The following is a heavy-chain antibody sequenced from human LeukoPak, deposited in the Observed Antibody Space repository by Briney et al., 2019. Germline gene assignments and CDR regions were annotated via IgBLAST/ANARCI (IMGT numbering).Heavy chain of an antibody. CDR3: ARLNYWVY. CDR1: GYTFTDYY. J-gene: IGHJ4*02. Sequence: ASVKVSCKASGYTFTDYYMHWVRQAPGQGLEWMGWINPKSGGTDYAQKFQGRVTMTRDTSISTAYMELNSLRSDDTAVYYCARLNYWVYWGQGTLATVSS. D-gene: IGHD5-24*01. V-gene: IGHV1-2*02. CDR2: INPKSGGT.